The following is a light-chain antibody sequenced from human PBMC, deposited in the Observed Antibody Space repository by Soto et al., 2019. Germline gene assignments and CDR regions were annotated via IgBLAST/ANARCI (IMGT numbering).Light chain of an antibody. J-gene: IGKJ2*01. CDR1: QDLTNY. CDR2: DTT. V-gene: IGKV1-33*01. CDR3: QQYVNLPYT. Sequence: DIQMTQSPPSLAASVGYTVTITCQASQDLTNYLNCYQQKPGEAPKLLIYDTTTLEEGVQSRFSGRGSGTHFTFTIYGLQPEDAAIYSCQQYVNLPYTFGQGTKLEIK.